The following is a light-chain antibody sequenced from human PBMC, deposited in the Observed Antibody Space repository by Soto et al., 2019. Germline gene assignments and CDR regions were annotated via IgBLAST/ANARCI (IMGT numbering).Light chain of an antibody. Sequence: EFVLTQSPGTLSLSPGETATLSCRASESIINDYSAWYQQRPGQPPRLLIYATSKRAPGIPDRFSGSGSGTDLTLTISRLEPEDFAVYYCQQYGRSPLFGQGTRLEIK. V-gene: IGKV3-20*01. J-gene: IGKJ5*01. CDR3: QQYGRSPL. CDR2: ATS. CDR1: ESIINDY.